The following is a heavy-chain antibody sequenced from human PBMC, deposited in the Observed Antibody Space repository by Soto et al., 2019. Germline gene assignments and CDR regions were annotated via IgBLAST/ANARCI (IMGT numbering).Heavy chain of an antibody. CDR3: ARELEGGVFDI. D-gene: IGHD2-8*02. CDR1: GGPVRDAFSY. CDR2: LSYTGST. V-gene: IGHV4-30-4*01. Sequence: QVHLQESGPQLVKPSQPLSLTCTVSGGPVRDAFSYWTWIRQPPGKGPEWMGYLSYTGSTYYNPSLRNRATISVDESSILLFLRLSSVTAADTAVYYCARELEGGVFDIWGRGTLVTVSS. J-gene: IGHJ3*02.